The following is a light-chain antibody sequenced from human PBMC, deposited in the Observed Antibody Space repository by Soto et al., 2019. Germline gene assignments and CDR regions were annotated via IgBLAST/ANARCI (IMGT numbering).Light chain of an antibody. CDR3: QQADSLPLT. Sequence: DIPMTQSPSSVSASVGDRVTITCRASQGVGSSLVWYQQKPGKAPNLLISDASTLESGVPSRFIGSGSGTYFTLTVSNLQPDDSATYYCQQADSLPLTFGGGTKVEIK. J-gene: IGKJ4*01. CDR2: DAS. V-gene: IGKV1-12*01. CDR1: QGVGSS.